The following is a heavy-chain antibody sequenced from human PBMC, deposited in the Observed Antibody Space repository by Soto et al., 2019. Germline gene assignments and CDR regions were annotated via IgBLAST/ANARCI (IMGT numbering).Heavy chain of an antibody. CDR2: INGNGGGT. Sequence: PGGSLRLSCAASGFTFEDFGMSWVRQGPGKGLEWVSGINGNGGGTGYADSVKGRFTISRDNSKNTLYLQMNSLRAEDTAVYYCAKGYYYDSSGYSGYTRFDPWGQGTLVTVSS. CDR1: GFTFEDFG. V-gene: IGHV3-20*04. CDR3: AKGYYYDSSGYSGYTRFDP. D-gene: IGHD3-22*01. J-gene: IGHJ5*02.